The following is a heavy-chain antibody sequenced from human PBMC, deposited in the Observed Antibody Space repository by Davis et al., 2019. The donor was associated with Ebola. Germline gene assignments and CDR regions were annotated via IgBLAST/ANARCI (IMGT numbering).Heavy chain of an antibody. Sequence: SVKVSCKASGGSFSNYAISWVRQAPGQGLEWMGGIIPILGITNYAQKFQGRVTITADESTSTAYMELSSLKSEDTAMYYCARVGAFCGGDCYFDYWGQGALVTVSS. V-gene: IGHV1-69*10. CDR2: IIPILGIT. J-gene: IGHJ4*02. CDR1: GGSFSNYA. D-gene: IGHD2-21*02. CDR3: ARVGAFCGGDCYFDY.